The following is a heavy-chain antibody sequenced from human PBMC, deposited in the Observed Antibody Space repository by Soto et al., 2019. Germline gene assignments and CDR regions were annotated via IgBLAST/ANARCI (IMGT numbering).Heavy chain of an antibody. CDR2: MNPNSGET. D-gene: IGHD2-15*01. J-gene: IGHJ5*02. V-gene: IGHV1-8*01. CDR1: GYTFTDYD. Sequence: QEQLVQSGAEVKKPGASVKVSCMTSGYTFTDYDINWVRQATGQGLEWIGWMNPNSGETGYAQKFQCRVTMTRSWSLSTSYLELSSLTSDDTAIYFCARVAVAARPRWYNWFDPWGQGTLVTVSS. CDR3: ARVAVAARPRWYNWFDP.